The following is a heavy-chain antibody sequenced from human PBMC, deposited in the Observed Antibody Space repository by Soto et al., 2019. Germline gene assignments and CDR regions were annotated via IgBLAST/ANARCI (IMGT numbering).Heavy chain of an antibody. D-gene: IGHD5-12*01. Sequence: QVQLVQSGAEVKKPESSVKVSCKAPGGTFSTYAISWVRQAPGQGLEWMGGIIPMFGTANYAKRFQDRVTITADESTTTVYMELSSLRSEDTAVYFCASGIRLWLRRIHNGYSGWGQGTLVTVSS. CDR2: IIPMFGTA. V-gene: IGHV1-69*12. CDR1: GGTFSTYA. J-gene: IGHJ4*02. CDR3: ASGIRLWLRRIHNGYSG.